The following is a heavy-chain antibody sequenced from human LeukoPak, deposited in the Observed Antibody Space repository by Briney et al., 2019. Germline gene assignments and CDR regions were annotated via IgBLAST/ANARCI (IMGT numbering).Heavy chain of an antibody. CDR1: GGSISSYY. J-gene: IGHJ4*02. Sequence: PSETLSLTCTVSGGSISSYYWSWIRQPAGKGLQWIGRMYTSGSTNYNPSLKSRVTMSVDTSKTQFSLKLSSVTAADTAVYYCARDGSSSLWGVDYWGQGTLVTVSS. CDR3: ARDGSSSLWGVDY. D-gene: IGHD6-6*01. CDR2: MYTSGST. V-gene: IGHV4-4*07.